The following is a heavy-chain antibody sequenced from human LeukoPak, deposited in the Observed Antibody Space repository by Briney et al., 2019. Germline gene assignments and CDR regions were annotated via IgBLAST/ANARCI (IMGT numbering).Heavy chain of an antibody. Sequence: ASVKVSCKASGYTFTSYDINWVRQATGQGLEWMGWINPNSGGTNYAQKFQGRVTMTRDTSISTAYMELSRLRSDDTAVYYCAREDEEFYYYMDVWGKGTTVTVSS. CDR2: INPNSGGT. CDR3: AREDEEFYYYMDV. V-gene: IGHV1-2*02. D-gene: IGHD3-10*01. J-gene: IGHJ6*03. CDR1: GYTFTSYD.